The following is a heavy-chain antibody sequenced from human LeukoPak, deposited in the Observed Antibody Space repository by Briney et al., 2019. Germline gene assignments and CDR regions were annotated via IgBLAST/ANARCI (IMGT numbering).Heavy chain of an antibody. CDR1: GGSISSNNW. Sequence: PSGTLSLACAVSGGSISSNNWWGWVRQPPRKGLEWIGEICHSGSPNYNPSLKSRVTISVDKSRNHFSLYLSSATAADTAVYYCARVNINNWHSCDYWGQGTLVTVSS. J-gene: IGHJ4*02. D-gene: IGHD1-1*01. CDR3: ARVNINNWHSCDY. V-gene: IGHV4-4*02. CDR2: ICHSGSP.